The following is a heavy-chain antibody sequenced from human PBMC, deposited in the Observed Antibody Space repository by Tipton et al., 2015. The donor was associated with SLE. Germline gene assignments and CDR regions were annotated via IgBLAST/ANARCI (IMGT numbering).Heavy chain of an antibody. V-gene: IGHV3-30*18. CDR3: AKSPAEYQLLYYFDY. D-gene: IGHD2-2*01. CDR1: GFTFSSYG. CDR2: ISYDGTIK. J-gene: IGHJ4*02. Sequence: SLRLSCAASGFTFSSYGIHWVRQAPGKGLEWVAVISYDGTIKYYADSVKGQFTISRDNSKNTLYLQMNSLRAEDTAVYYCAKSPAEYQLLYYFDYWGQGTLVTVSS.